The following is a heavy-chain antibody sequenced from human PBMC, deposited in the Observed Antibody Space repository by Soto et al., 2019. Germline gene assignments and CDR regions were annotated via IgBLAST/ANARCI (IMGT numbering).Heavy chain of an antibody. Sequence: QVQLVQSGAEEKKPGASVKVSCKASVYTCISYAMYWVRQAPGQRLEWMGWINAGNGNTKYSQKFQGRVIITRDTSASTAYMELNSLRSEDTAVYYCARDFNYGSGDYWGQGTLVTVSS. CDR3: ARDFNYGSGDY. CDR1: VYTCISYA. CDR2: INAGNGNT. J-gene: IGHJ4*02. V-gene: IGHV1-3*05. D-gene: IGHD3-10*01.